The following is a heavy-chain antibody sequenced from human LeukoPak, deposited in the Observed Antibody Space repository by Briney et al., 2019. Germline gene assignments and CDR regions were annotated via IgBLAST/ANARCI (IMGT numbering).Heavy chain of an antibody. Sequence: GGSLRLSCAASGFTFSSYAMHWVRQAPGKGLEWVAVISYHGSNQYYADSVKGRFTISRDNTKNSLYLQMNSLRAEDTAVYHCARAYYDILTGYYNVLDYWGQGTLVTVSS. D-gene: IGHD3-9*01. V-gene: IGHV3-30-3*01. CDR1: GFTFSSYA. J-gene: IGHJ4*02. CDR2: ISYHGSNQ. CDR3: ARAYYDILTGYYNVLDY.